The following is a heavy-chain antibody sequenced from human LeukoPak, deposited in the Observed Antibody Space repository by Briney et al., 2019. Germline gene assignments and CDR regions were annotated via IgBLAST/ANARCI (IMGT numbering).Heavy chain of an antibody. D-gene: IGHD3-10*01. V-gene: IGHV4-61*01. CDR2: VFYSGYA. CDR3: AKEADRADAFDI. CDR1: GGSVSSGSYY. J-gene: IGHJ3*02. Sequence: SETLSLTCTVSGGSVSSGSYYWSWIRQPPGKRLEWIGNVFYSGYANYNPSLKSRVTISIDTSKNQFSLSLTSVSAADTAVYYCAKEADRADAFDIWGQGTMVTVSS.